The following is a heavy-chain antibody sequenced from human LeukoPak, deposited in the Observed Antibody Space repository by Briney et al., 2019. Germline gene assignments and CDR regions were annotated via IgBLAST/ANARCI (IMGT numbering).Heavy chain of an antibody. Sequence: GKSLRLSCAASGFTFSSYGMHWVRQAPGKGLEWVAVIWYDGSNKYYADSVKGRFTISRDNSKNTLYLQMNSLRAEDTAVYYCARELEPRLGTIFGVPYYGMDVWGQGTTVTVSS. D-gene: IGHD3-3*01. CDR2: IWYDGSNK. CDR3: ARELEPRLGTIFGVPYYGMDV. CDR1: GFTFSSYG. V-gene: IGHV3-33*01. J-gene: IGHJ6*02.